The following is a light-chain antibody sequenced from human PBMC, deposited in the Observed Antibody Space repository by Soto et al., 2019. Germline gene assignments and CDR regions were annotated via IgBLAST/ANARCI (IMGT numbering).Light chain of an antibody. CDR3: ASHTSSNTRV. CDR2: EVH. Sequence: QSVLTQPASVSGSPGQSIAISCIGTSSDVGAYDYVSWYQQHPDRAPKLMVYEVHNRPSGVSNRFSGSKSVNTATLTISGLQPEDEADYYCASHTSSNTRVFGTGTTVTVL. CDR1: SSDVGAYDY. J-gene: IGLJ1*01. V-gene: IGLV2-14*03.